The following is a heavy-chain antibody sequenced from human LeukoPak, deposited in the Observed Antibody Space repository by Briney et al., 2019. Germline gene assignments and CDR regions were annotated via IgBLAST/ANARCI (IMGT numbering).Heavy chain of an antibody. V-gene: IGHV3-23*01. CDR3: ARSHNWNYFGNDY. Sequence: PGGSLRLSCAASGFTFSSYAMSWVPQAPGKGLEWVSAISGSGGSTYYADSVKGRFTISRDNAKNSLYLQMNSLRAEDTAVYYCARSHNWNYFGNDYWGQGTLVTVSS. CDR2: ISGSGGST. D-gene: IGHD1-7*01. CDR1: GFTFSSYA. J-gene: IGHJ4*02.